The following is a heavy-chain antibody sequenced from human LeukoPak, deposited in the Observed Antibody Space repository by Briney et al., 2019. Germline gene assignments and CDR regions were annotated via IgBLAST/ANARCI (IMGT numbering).Heavy chain of an antibody. CDR3: AGGLLGCGGGSCYPTDY. D-gene: IGHD2-15*01. J-gene: IGHJ4*02. V-gene: IGHV3-30*03. CDR1: GGSISSSSYY. Sequence: LSLTCTVSGGSISSSSYYWGWVRQAPGKGLEWVAVISDDGNSESYVDSVKGRFIISRDNPKNTLYLQMNSLRAEDTAVYFCAGGLLGCGGGSCYPTDYWGQGTLVTVSS. CDR2: ISDDGNSE.